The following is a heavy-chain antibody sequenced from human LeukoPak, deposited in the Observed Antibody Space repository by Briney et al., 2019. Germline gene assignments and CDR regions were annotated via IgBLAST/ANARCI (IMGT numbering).Heavy chain of an antibody. D-gene: IGHD6-19*01. J-gene: IGHJ4*02. CDR2: INHSGST. Sequence: SETLSLTCTVSGVSISSSNSYWGWIRQPPGKGLEWIGEINHSGSTNYNPSLKSRVTISVDTSKNQFSLKLSSVTAADTAVYYCARAPGVSSGWYFNYWGQGTLVTVSS. CDR1: GVSISSSNSY. CDR3: ARAPGVSSGWYFNY. V-gene: IGHV4-39*07.